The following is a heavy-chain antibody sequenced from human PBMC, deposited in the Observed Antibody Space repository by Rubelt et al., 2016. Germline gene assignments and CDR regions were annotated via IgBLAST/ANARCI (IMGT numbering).Heavy chain of an antibody. CDR2: ISSSSSYI. Sequence: GGLVQPGGSLRLSCAASGFTFSSYAMNWVRQAPGKGLEWVSSISSSSSYIYYADSVKGRFTISRDNSKNTLYLQMNSLRAEDTAVYYCAKDLGPRGATPGYWGQGTLVTVSS. V-gene: IGHV3-23*01. J-gene: IGHJ4*02. CDR3: AKDLGPRGATPGY. CDR1: GFTFSSYA. D-gene: IGHD1-26*01.